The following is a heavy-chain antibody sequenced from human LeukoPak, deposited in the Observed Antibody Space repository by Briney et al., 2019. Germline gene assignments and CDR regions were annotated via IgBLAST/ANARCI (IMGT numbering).Heavy chain of an antibody. J-gene: IGHJ4*02. CDR3: ARGGRGITIFGVVNRGTFAY. V-gene: IGHV4-34*01. Sequence: SETLSLTCAVYGGSFSGYYWSWIRQPPGKGLEWIGEINHSGSTNYNPSLKSRVTISVDTSKNQFSLKLSSVTAADTAVYCCARGGRGITIFGVVNRGTFAYWGQGTLVTVSS. CDR1: GGSFSGYY. D-gene: IGHD3-3*01. CDR2: INHSGST.